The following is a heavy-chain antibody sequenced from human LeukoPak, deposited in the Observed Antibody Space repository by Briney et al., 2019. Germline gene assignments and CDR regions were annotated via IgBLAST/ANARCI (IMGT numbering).Heavy chain of an antibody. CDR2: ISYSGST. CDR3: ARAQGLGGTTYYYYYGMGV. D-gene: IGHD1-1*01. V-gene: IGHV4-59*01. J-gene: IGHJ6*02. Sequence: PSETLSLTCTVSGGSITSYYWSWIRQPPGKGLEWIGDISYSGSTHHNPSLKSRVTISVDTSKSQFSLRLTSVTAADTAVYYCARAQGLGGTTYYYYYGMGVWGQGTTVTVPS. CDR1: GGSITSYY.